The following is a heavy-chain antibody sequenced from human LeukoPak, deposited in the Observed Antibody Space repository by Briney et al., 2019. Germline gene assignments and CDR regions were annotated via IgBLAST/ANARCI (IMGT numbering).Heavy chain of an antibody. J-gene: IGHJ3*02. CDR2: IRYDGSNK. CDR3: AKQGRIAASKAYVDDAFDI. D-gene: IGHD6-25*01. CDR1: GFTFSSYV. Sequence: PGGSLRLSCAASGFTFSSYVMHWVRQAPGMGLEWVAFIRYDGSNKYYADSVKGRFTISRDNSKNTLYLQMNSLRAEDTAVYYCAKQGRIAASKAYVDDAFDIWGQGTMVTVSS. V-gene: IGHV3-30*02.